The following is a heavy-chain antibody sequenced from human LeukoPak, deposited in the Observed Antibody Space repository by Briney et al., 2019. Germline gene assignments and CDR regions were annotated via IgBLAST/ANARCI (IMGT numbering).Heavy chain of an antibody. CDR2: INPNSGGT. V-gene: IGHV1-2*02. CDR1: GYTFTGYY. J-gene: IGHJ4*02. D-gene: IGHD6-19*01. Sequence: ASVKVSCKASGYTFTGYYMHWVRQAPGQGLEWMGWINPNSGGTNYAQKFQGRVTMTRDTSIGTAYMELSRLRSDDTAVYYCARSPTSGWPYYFDYWGQGTLVTVSS. CDR3: ARSPTSGWPYYFDY.